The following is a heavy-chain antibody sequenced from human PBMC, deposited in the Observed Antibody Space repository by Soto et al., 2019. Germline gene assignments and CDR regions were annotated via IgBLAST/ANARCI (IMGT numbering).Heavy chain of an antibody. CDR1: GGSIRSYY. CDR3: ARIGCSGGSCYSGGWFDP. Sequence: SETLSLTCTVSGGSIRSYYWGWIRQPPGKGLEWIGSIYYSGSTYYNPSLKSRVTISVDTSKNQFSLKLSSVTAADTAVYYCARIGCSGGSCYSGGWFDPWGQGTLVTVSS. J-gene: IGHJ5*02. V-gene: IGHV4-39*01. D-gene: IGHD2-15*01. CDR2: IYYSGST.